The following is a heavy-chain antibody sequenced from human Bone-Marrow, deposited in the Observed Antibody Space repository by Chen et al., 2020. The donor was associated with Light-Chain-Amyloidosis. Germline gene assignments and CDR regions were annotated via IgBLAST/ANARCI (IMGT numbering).Heavy chain of an antibody. CDR1: GYTFPNYW. CDR3: ASRRDGYNFDY. Sequence: EVQLEQSGPEVKKPGESLKISCKGSGYTFPNYWIGWVRQMPGKGLEWMGVIYPDDSDARYSPSFEGQVTLSADKSITTAYLQWRSLKASDPAMYYCASRRDGYNFDYWGQGTLVTVSS. CDR2: IYPDDSDA. D-gene: IGHD5-12*01. V-gene: IGHV5-51*01. J-gene: IGHJ4*02.